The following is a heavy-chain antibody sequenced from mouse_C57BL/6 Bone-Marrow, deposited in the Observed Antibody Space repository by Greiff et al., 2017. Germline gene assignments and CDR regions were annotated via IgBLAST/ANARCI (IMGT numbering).Heavy chain of an antibody. CDR1: GYTFTGYW. CDR2: IIPGSGST. V-gene: IGHV1-9*01. J-gene: IGHJ3*01. D-gene: IGHD1-1*01. Sequence: QVQLQQSGAELMKPGASVKLSCKATGYTFTGYWIEWVKQRPGHGLEWIGEIIPGSGSTNYNEKFKDKATFTADTSSNTAYMQLSSLTTEDSAIYYCARDGLGFAYWGQGTLVTVSA. CDR3: ARDGLGFAY.